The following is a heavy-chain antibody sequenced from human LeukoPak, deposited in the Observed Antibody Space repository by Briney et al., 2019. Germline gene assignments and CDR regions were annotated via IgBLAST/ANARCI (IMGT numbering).Heavy chain of an antibody. J-gene: IGHJ6*02. CDR2: ISGSGGST. CDR3: ARAPHYSNYGPYYYGMDV. D-gene: IGHD4-11*01. CDR1: GFTFSSYA. V-gene: IGHV3-23*01. Sequence: GGSLRLSCAASGFTFSSYAMSWVRQAPGKGLEWVSAISGSGGSTYYADSVKGRFTISRDNSKNSLYLQMNSLRAEDTAVYYCARAPHYSNYGPYYYGMDVWGQGTTVTVSS.